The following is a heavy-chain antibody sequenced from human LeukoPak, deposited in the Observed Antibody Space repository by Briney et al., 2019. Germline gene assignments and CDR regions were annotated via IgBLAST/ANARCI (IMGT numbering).Heavy chain of an antibody. Sequence: GGSLRLSCAASGFTFSSYGMHWVRQAPGKGLEWVAVISYDGSNKYYADSVKGRFTISRDNSKNTLYLQMNSLRAEDTAVYYCAKDGSSYYDNYYYYYMDVWGKGTTVTVSS. CDR3: AKDGSSYYDNYYYYYMDV. CDR1: GFTFSSYG. CDR2: ISYDGSNK. V-gene: IGHV3-30*18. D-gene: IGHD3-10*01. J-gene: IGHJ6*03.